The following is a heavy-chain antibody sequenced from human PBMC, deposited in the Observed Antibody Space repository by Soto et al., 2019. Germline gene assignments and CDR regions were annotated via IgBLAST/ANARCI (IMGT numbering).Heavy chain of an antibody. Sequence: SVKVSCKASGFTFTSSAVQWVRQARGQRLEWKGWIVVGSGNTNYAQKFQERVTITRDMSTSTAYMELSSLRSEDTAVYYCAAVDFGSGSGATQNGMDFWGQGTTVTVSS. CDR1: GFTFTSSA. CDR2: IVVGSGNT. D-gene: IGHD3-3*01. CDR3: AAVDFGSGSGATQNGMDF. V-gene: IGHV1-58*01. J-gene: IGHJ6*02.